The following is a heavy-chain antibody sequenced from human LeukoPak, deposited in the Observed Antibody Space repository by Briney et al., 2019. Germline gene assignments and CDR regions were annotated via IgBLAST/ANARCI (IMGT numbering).Heavy chain of an antibody. V-gene: IGHV4-38-2*02. CDR3: AREVITMVRGVILAFDI. Sequence: PSETLSLTCTVSGYSITSGYYWGWIRQPPGKGLEWIGSIYHSGSTFYNPSLKSRVTVTVDPSKNQFSLKLSSVTAADTAVYYCAREVITMVRGVILAFDIWGQGTMVTVSS. CDR2: IYHSGST. CDR1: GYSITSGYY. J-gene: IGHJ3*02. D-gene: IGHD3-10*01.